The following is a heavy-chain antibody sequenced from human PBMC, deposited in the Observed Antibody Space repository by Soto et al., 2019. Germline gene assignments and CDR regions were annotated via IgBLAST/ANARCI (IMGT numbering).Heavy chain of an antibody. CDR3: AKGETTVLTPYPDYGMDV. V-gene: IGHV3-23*01. D-gene: IGHD4-17*01. J-gene: IGHJ6*02. CDR1: GFTFSSYA. Sequence: EVQLLESGGGLVQPGGSLRLSCAASGFTFSSYAMSWVRQAPGKGLEWVSAISGSGGSTYYADSVKGRFTISRDNSKNTLCLEMNSLRAEDTAVYYCAKGETTVLTPYPDYGMDVWGQGTTVTVSS. CDR2: ISGSGGST.